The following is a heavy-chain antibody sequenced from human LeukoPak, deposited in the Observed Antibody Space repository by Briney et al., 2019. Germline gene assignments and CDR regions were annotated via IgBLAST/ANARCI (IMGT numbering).Heavy chain of an antibody. CDR2: IYSGGST. CDR3: ARDQGIAVAGGSLRYYGMDV. CDR1: GFTVSSNY. J-gene: IGHJ6*02. D-gene: IGHD6-19*01. Sequence: TGGSLRLSCAASGFTVSSNYMSWVRQAPGKGLEWVSVIYSGGSTYYADSVKGRFTISRDNSKNTLYLQTNSLRAEDTAVYYCARDQGIAVAGGSLRYYGMDVWGQGTTVTVSS. V-gene: IGHV3-66*01.